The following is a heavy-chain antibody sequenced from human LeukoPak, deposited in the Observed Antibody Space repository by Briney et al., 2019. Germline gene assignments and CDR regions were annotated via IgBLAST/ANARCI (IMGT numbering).Heavy chain of an antibody. D-gene: IGHD5-18*01. CDR2: ISSSSSYI. J-gene: IGHJ4*02. Sequence: GGSLRLSCAASGFTFSSYSMNWVRQAPGKGLEWVSSISSSSSYIYYADSVKGRFTIPRDNAKNTLYLQMNGLRAEDTAVYYCASRGIVGRYNYGWDYWGQGTLVTVSS. CDR1: GFTFSSYS. V-gene: IGHV3-21*01. CDR3: ASRGIVGRYNYGWDY.